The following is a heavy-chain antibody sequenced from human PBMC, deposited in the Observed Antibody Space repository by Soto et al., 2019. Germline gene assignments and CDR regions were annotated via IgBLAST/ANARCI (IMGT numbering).Heavy chain of an antibody. D-gene: IGHD6-6*01. CDR1: GFTFSSYG. CDR2: ISYDGSNK. V-gene: IGHV3-30*18. CDR3: AKEYSSSPALDY. J-gene: IGHJ4*01. Sequence: GGSLRLSCAASGFTFSSYGMHWVRQAPGKGLEWVAVISYDGSNKYYADSVKGRFTISRDNSKNTLYLQMNSLRAEDTAVYYCAKEYSSSPALDYWGQGTLVTVSP.